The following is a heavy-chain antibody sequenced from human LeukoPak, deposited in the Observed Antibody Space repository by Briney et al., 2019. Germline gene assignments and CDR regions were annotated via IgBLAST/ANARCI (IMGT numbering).Heavy chain of an antibody. Sequence: PGGSLRLSCAGSGFTFSSYAMCWVRQAPGKGLEWVSTISGSGGSTYYADSVKGRFTISRDNSKNTLFLQMNSLSAEDTAVYYCATDRSSGYFRHPFDYWGQGTLVTVSS. J-gene: IGHJ4*02. CDR1: GFTFSSYA. V-gene: IGHV3-23*01. CDR2: ISGSGGST. CDR3: ATDRSSGYFRHPFDY. D-gene: IGHD3-22*01.